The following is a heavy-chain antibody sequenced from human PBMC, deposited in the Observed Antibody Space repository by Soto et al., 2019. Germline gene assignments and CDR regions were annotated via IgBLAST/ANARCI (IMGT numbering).Heavy chain of an antibody. V-gene: IGHV4-39*01. CDR2: IYYSGST. D-gene: IGHD6-13*01. J-gene: IGHJ4*02. Sequence: QLQLQESGPGLVKPSETLSLTCTVSGGSISSSSYYWGGIRPPPGKGLEWIGSIYYSGSTYYNPALKSRVTMSVDTSKIQFSLSLSTVTAYDTAVYYCASHIIIADPSEFDDWGQGTLVTVSS. CDR3: ASHIIIADPSEFDD. CDR1: GGSISSSSYY.